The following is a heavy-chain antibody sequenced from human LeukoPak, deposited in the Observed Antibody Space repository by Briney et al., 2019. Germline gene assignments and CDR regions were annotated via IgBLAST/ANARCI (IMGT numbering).Heavy chain of an antibody. CDR2: ISSSSTI. V-gene: IGHV3-48*01. CDR1: GFTFSSYS. D-gene: IGHD3-10*01. CDR3: ARDFEVRGVPVYYFDY. J-gene: IGHJ4*02. Sequence: GGSLRLSCAASGFTFSSYSMNWVRQAPGKGLEWVSYISSSSTIYYADSVKGRFTISRDNAKNSLYLQMNSLRAEDTAVYYCARDFEVRGVPVYYFDYWGQGTLVTVSS.